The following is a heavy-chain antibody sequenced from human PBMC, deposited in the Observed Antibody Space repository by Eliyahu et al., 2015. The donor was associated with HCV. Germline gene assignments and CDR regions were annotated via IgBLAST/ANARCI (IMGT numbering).Heavy chain of an antibody. D-gene: IGHD1-26*01. CDR2: ISGDGGGT. Sequence: EVQLVESGGGLVQPGGSLRLSCVASGFAXSSSSMHWVRQAPGKGLVWVSRISGDGGGTIYADSAKGRFTISRDNAKNTLFLQMNSLRPEDTAVYYCARVGATVGATLDFWGQGTLVSVSS. CDR3: ARVGATVGATLDF. J-gene: IGHJ4*02. V-gene: IGHV3-74*01. CDR1: GFAXSSSS.